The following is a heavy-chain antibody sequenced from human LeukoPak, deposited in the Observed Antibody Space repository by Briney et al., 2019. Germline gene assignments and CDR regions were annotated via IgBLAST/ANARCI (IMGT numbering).Heavy chain of an antibody. D-gene: IGHD2-21*01. CDR1: GGSFSGYY. V-gene: IGHV4-34*01. J-gene: IGHJ4*02. CDR3: ARGVSLSNFDY. Sequence: SETLSLTCAVYGGSFSGYYWSWIRQPPGKGLEWIGEISHSGSTNYNPSLKSRVTISVDTSKNQFSLKLSSVTAADTAVYYCARGVSLSNFDYWGQGTLVTVSS. CDR2: ISHSGST.